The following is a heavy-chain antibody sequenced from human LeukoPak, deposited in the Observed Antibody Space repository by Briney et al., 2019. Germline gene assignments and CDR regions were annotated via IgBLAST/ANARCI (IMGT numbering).Heavy chain of an antibody. D-gene: IGHD3-10*01. CDR3: ARGSRSGSYDY. CDR1: GFTFSSYE. Sequence: GGSLRLSCAASGFTFSSYEMNWVRQAPGKGLEWVSYISSSGSTIYYADSVKGRFTISRDNAKNSLYLQTNSLRAEDTAVYYCARGSRSGSYDYWGQGTLVTVSS. J-gene: IGHJ4*02. CDR2: ISSSGSTI. V-gene: IGHV3-48*03.